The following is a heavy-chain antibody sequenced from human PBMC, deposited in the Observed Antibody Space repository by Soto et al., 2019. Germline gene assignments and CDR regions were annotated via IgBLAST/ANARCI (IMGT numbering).Heavy chain of an antibody. Sequence: SETLSLTCTVSGGSISSSSFYWGWIRQPPGKGLEWIGIIYYSGSTYYNPSLKSLLTISADTSKNQFSLKLTSVTAADTAAYYCGRGYDILTGPTDYWGQGMMVTVSS. CDR1: GGSISSSSFY. J-gene: IGHJ4*02. V-gene: IGHV4-39*01. D-gene: IGHD3-9*01. CDR3: GRGYDILTGPTDY. CDR2: IYYSGST.